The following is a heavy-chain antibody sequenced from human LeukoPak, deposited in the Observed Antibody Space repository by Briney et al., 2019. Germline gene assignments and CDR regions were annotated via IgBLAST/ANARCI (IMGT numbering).Heavy chain of an antibody. CDR3: ARGRIAISGSYAY. D-gene: IGHD1-26*01. Sequence: KSSETLSLTCAVYGGSFSGYYWSWIRQPPGKGLEWIGEINHSGSTNYNPSLKSRVTISVDTSKNQFSLKPSSMTAADTAVYYCARGRIAISGSYAYWGQGTLVTVSS. J-gene: IGHJ4*02. CDR1: GGSFSGYY. V-gene: IGHV4-34*01. CDR2: INHSGST.